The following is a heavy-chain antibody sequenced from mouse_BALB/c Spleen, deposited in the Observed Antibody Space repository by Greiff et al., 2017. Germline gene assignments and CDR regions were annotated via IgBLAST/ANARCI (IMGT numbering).Heavy chain of an antibody. Sequence: DVKLQESGPGLVKPSQSLSLTCTVTGYSITSDYAWNWIRQFPGNKLEWMGYISYSGSTSYNPSLKSRISITRDTSKNQFFLQLNSVTTEDTATYYCARPGNYYGSSPWFAYWGQGTLVTVSA. J-gene: IGHJ3*01. CDR2: ISYSGST. D-gene: IGHD1-1*01. CDR1: GYSITSDYA. CDR3: ARPGNYYGSSPWFAY. V-gene: IGHV3-2*02.